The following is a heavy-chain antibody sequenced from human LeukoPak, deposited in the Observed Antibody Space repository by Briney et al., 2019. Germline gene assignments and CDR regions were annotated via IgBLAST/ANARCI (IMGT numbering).Heavy chain of an antibody. V-gene: IGHV3-30*18. CDR3: AKNDYGDYGFDY. CDR1: GFIFSSYG. Sequence: PGGSLRLSCAASGFIFSSYGIHWVRQAPGKGLEWVAVISYDGSNKYYADSVKGRFTISRDNSKNTLYLQMNSLRAEDTAVYYCAKNDYGDYGFDYWGQGTLVTVSS. D-gene: IGHD4-17*01. CDR2: ISYDGSNK. J-gene: IGHJ4*02.